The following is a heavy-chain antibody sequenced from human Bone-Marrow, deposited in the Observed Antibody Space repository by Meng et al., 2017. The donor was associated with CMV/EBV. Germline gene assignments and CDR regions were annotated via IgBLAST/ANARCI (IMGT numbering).Heavy chain of an antibody. D-gene: IGHD3-3*01. CDR3: ARAKYDFWGGHDF. V-gene: IGHV3-15*05. CDR1: GFTFSNAW. CDR2: IKSKTDGGTT. Sequence: GGSLRLSCAASGFTFSNAWMSWVRQAPGKGLEWVGRIKSKTDGGTTDYAAPVKGRFTISRENAKNTLYLQMSSLRAEDTAIYYCARAKYDFWGGHDFWGQGTLVTVSS. J-gene: IGHJ4*02.